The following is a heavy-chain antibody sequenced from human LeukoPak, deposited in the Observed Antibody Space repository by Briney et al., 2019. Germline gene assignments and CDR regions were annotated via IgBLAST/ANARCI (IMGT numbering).Heavy chain of an antibody. Sequence: PGGSLRLSCAASGFTFSSYSMKWVRQAPGKGLEWVSYISSSSSTIYYADSVKGRFNISRDNAKNSLYLQMDSLRAEDTAVYYCARDGGYYDSSGYYLWGQGTLVTVSS. CDR2: ISSSSSTI. V-gene: IGHV3-48*01. CDR3: ARDGGYYDSSGYYL. J-gene: IGHJ4*02. D-gene: IGHD3-22*01. CDR1: GFTFSSYS.